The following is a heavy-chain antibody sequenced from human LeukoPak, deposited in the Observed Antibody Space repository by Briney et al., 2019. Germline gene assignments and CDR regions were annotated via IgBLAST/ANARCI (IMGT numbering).Heavy chain of an antibody. Sequence: PGGSLRLSCAASGFTFDDYAMHWVRQAPGKGLEWVSGISWNSGSIGYADSVKGRFTISRDNAKNSLYLQMNSLRAEDTAVYYCARGRYRWLQLGDYFDYWGQGTLVTVYS. J-gene: IGHJ4*02. V-gene: IGHV3-9*01. CDR1: GFTFDDYA. CDR3: ARGRYRWLQLGDYFDY. D-gene: IGHD5-24*01. CDR2: ISWNSGSI.